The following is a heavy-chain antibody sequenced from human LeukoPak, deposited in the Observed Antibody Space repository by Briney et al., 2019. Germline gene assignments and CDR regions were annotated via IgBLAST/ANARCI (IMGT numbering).Heavy chain of an antibody. CDR2: IYPGDSDT. CDR1: GYSFITYR. J-gene: IGHJ1*01. D-gene: IGHD6-19*01. Sequence: GESLKISCKGSGYSFITYRIGWVRQMPGKGLEWMGIIYPGDSDTRYSPSFQGQVTISVDKSISTAYLRWSSLKASDSGMYYCARHDSSGVPSQALDWGQGTLVTVSS. CDR3: ARHDSSGVPSQALD. V-gene: IGHV5-51*01.